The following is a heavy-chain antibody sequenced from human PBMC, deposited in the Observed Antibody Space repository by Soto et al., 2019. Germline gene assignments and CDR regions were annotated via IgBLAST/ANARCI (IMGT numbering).Heavy chain of an antibody. D-gene: IGHD6-6*01. J-gene: IGHJ3*02. Sequence: QVQLQESGPGLVKPSETLSLTCSVSGGSISSFYWNWIRQPAGKGLEWIGRIYTSGTTTHNPSLKTRVIMSIDASKSQFSLKLSSVTAADTAVYFCARSPSTSSIGTFDMWGQGTMVTVSS. CDR3: ARSPSTSSIGTFDM. V-gene: IGHV4-4*07. CDR1: GGSISSFY. CDR2: IYTSGTT.